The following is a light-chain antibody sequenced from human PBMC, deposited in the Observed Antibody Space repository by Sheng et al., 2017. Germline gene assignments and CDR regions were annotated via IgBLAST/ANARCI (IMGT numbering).Light chain of an antibody. Sequence: EIVLTQSPGTLSLSPGEGATLSCRASQSITSRNLAWYQQKPGQAPRLLIYAASGRATGIPDRFSGSGSGTDFILTISRLEPEDFAVYYCQQYGSSPRTFGQGTKV. J-gene: IGKJ1*01. CDR1: QSITSRN. V-gene: IGKV3-20*01. CDR3: QQYGSSPRT. CDR2: AAS.